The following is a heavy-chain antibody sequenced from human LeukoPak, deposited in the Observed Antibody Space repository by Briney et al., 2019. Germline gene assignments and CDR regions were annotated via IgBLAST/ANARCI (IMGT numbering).Heavy chain of an antibody. J-gene: IGHJ5*02. CDR2: IIPIFGTA. CDR1: GGTFSSYA. V-gene: IGHV1-69*13. CDR3: ARTEWFGEGTNWFDP. Sequence: ASVKVSCKASGGTFSSYAISWVRQAPGQGLEWMGGIIPIFGTANYAQKSQGRVTITADESTSTAYMELSSLRSEDTAVYYCARTEWFGEGTNWFDPWGQGTLVTVSS. D-gene: IGHD3-10*01.